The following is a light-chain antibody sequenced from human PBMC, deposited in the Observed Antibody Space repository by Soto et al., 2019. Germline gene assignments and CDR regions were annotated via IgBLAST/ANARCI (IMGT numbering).Light chain of an antibody. V-gene: IGKV1-13*02. Sequence: IQLTQSPSSLSASVGDRVTISCRASQSISSGLAWYHQKPGKAPRLLLYDASTLQSGVPSRFSGSGSGTDFTLTISSLQPEDFATYYCQQFNSSPHTFGRGTKVEIK. J-gene: IGKJ4*01. CDR2: DAS. CDR3: QQFNSSPHT. CDR1: QSISSG.